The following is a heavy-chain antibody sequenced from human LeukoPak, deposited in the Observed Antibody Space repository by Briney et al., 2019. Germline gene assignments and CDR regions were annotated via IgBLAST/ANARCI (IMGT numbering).Heavy chain of an antibody. J-gene: IGHJ4*02. D-gene: IGHD1-14*01. V-gene: IGHV3-33*01. CDR1: GFSFSSYG. CDR3: TRYNNDHFDY. Sequence: PGRSLSLSCVASGFSFSSYGMHWFRQTPGKGLEWVAVIAYDGSRAFYADSVKGRFTISRDNSKNTMSVQMDDLRAEDTAVYYCTRYNNDHFDYWGQGTLVTVSS. CDR2: IAYDGSRA.